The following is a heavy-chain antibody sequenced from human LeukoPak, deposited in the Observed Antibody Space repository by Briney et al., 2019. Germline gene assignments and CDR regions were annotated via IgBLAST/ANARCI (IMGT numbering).Heavy chain of an antibody. Sequence: ASVKVSCKASGYTFTSYGISWVRQAPGQGLEWMGWISAYNSNTNYAQKLQGRVTMTTDTSTSTAYMELRSLRSDDTAVYYCARDPTRLRYFDWTFDYWGQGTLVTVSS. CDR2: ISAYNSNT. CDR1: GYTFTSYG. CDR3: ARDPTRLRYFDWTFDY. D-gene: IGHD3-9*01. J-gene: IGHJ4*02. V-gene: IGHV1-18*01.